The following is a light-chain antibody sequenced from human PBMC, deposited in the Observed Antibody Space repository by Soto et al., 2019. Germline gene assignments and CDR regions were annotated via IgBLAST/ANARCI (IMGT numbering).Light chain of an antibody. V-gene: IGKV1-5*01. J-gene: IGKJ1*01. CDR3: LQDINYPWT. CDR1: QTINTW. CDR2: DAS. Sequence: DIPMTQSPSTLSASVGDRVTITCRASQTINTWLAWYQQKPGKAPKVLIFDASSLKTGVPSRFSGSGSGTDFTLAISSLQPEDSATYYCLQDINYPWTFGQGTKVDI.